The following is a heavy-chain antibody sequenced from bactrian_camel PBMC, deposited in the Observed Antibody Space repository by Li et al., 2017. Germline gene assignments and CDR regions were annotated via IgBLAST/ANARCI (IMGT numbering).Heavy chain of an antibody. CDR3: AAILASGDTCVLSRKGFTF. Sequence: HVQLVESGGGSVQAGESLTLSCTVSKYARYCMGLFRQAPEKEREGVATIDDNGYAEYADSVKGRFIISRDNAKNTLYLRMNSLKTEDTAMYYCAAILASGDTCVLSRKGFTFWGQGTQVTVS. CDR2: IDDNGYA. D-gene: IGHD1*01. V-gene: IGHV3S55*01. CDR1: KYARYC. J-gene: IGHJ4*01.